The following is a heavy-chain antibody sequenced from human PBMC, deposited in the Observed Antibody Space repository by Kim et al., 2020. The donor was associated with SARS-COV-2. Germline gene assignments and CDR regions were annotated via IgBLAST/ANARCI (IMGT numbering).Heavy chain of an antibody. D-gene: IGHD3-3*01. CDR3: ATTRDYDFWSGYYLRGYYYYGMDV. J-gene: IGHJ6*02. CDR1: GYTFTSYD. V-gene: IGHV1-8*01. Sequence: ASVKVSCKASGYTFTSYDINWVRQATGQGLEWMGWMNPNSGNTGYAQKFQGRVTMTRNTSISTAYMELSSLRSEDTAVYYCATTRDYDFWSGYYLRGYYYYGMDVWGQGTTVTVSS. CDR2: MNPNSGNT.